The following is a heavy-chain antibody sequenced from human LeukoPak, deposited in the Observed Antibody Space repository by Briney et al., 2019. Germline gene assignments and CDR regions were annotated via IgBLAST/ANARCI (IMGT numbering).Heavy chain of an antibody. CDR1: GYTFTSYD. Sequence: GASVKVSCKASGYTFTSYDINWVRQATGQGLEWMGWMNPNSGNTSYAQKLQGRVTMTRNTSISTAYMELSSLRSEDTAVYYCARAGSIVVVPAAISDWFDPWGQGTLVTVSS. CDR2: MNPNSGNT. V-gene: IGHV1-8*01. J-gene: IGHJ5*02. D-gene: IGHD2-2*01. CDR3: ARAGSIVVVPAAISDWFDP.